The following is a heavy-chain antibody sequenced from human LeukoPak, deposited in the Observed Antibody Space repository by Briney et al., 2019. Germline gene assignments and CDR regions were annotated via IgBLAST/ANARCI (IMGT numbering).Heavy chain of an antibody. J-gene: IGHJ4*02. V-gene: IGHV4-39*07. Sequence: SETLSLTCTVSGGSISSSSYYWGWIRQPPGKGLEWIGSIYYSGSTYYNPSLKSRVTISVDTSKNQFSLKLSSVTAADTAVYYCARYYDSSGYYYLDYWGQGTLVTVSS. CDR2: IYYSGST. CDR3: ARYYDSSGYYYLDY. CDR1: GGSISSSSYY. D-gene: IGHD3-22*01.